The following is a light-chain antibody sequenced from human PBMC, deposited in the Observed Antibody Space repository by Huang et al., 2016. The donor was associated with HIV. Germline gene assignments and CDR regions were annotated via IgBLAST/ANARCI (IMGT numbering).Light chain of an antibody. Sequence: EIVLTQFPATLSLSPGERATLSCRASQNINTYLGWYQQKPGQAPRLLIYDASNRATGIPDRFSGSGSGTDFTLTISSLEAEDFALYYCQRRSDWPITFGQGTRLEIK. CDR3: QRRSDWPIT. CDR2: DAS. V-gene: IGKV3-11*01. J-gene: IGKJ5*01. CDR1: QNINTY.